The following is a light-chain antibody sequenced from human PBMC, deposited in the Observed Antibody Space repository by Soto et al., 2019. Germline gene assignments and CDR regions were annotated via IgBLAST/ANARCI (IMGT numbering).Light chain of an antibody. Sequence: IRRTQSSSTLSGSVRDRVTINCRASQGINSFLAWYQQEPGKAPNLLIYGASTLQNGVPSRFSGSGSGTEFTLTISSLQPADFATYYCQQLKSYPLPFGGVTKV. J-gene: IGKJ4*01. V-gene: IGKV1-9*01. CDR3: QQLKSYPLP. CDR1: QGINSF. CDR2: GAS.